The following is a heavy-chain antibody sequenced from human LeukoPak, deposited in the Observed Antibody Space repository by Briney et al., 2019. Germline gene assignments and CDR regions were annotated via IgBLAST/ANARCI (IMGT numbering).Heavy chain of an antibody. V-gene: IGHV3-30*18. CDR1: GFTFSSYG. J-gene: IGHJ4*02. CDR3: AKDVLRKRGYVDY. D-gene: IGHD1-14*01. CDR2: ISYDGSNK. Sequence: PGGSLRLSCAASGFTFSSYGMHWVRQAPGKGLEWVAVISYDGSNKYYADSVKGRFTISRDNSKNTLYLQMNGLRAEDTAVYYCAKDVLRKRGYVDYWGQGTLVTVSS.